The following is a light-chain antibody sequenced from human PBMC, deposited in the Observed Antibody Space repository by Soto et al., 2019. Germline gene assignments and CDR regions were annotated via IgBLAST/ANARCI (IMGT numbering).Light chain of an antibody. CDR2: APS. CDR3: QQSYSTPT. V-gene: IGKV1-39*01. J-gene: IGKJ2*01. CDR1: PSISNY. Sequence: DIQMTQSPSSLSASVGDRVTITCRTSPSISNYLNWYQQKPGKAPRLMIYAPSTLQSGVPSRFSGSGSGTDFALTISRLQPEDFETYYCQQSYSTPTFGQGTKLEIK.